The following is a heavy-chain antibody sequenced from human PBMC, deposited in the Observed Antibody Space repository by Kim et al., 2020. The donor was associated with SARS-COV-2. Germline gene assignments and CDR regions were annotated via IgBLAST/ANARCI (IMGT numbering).Heavy chain of an antibody. Sequence: PGKGLGWMRIIYPRDSDTKYRPSFQGQVTISADKSISTAYLQWSSLKASDTAIYYCARPDYGGNSALDIWGQGTLVTVSS. CDR2: IYPRDSDT. J-gene: IGHJ4*02. V-gene: IGHV5-51*01. D-gene: IGHD4-17*01. CDR3: ARPDYGGNSALDI.